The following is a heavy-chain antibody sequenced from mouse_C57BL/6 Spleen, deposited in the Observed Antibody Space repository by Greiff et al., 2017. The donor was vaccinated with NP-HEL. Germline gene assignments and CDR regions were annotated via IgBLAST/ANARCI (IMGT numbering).Heavy chain of an antibody. CDR1: GYAFSSSW. D-gene: IGHD1-1*01. V-gene: IGHV1-82*01. Sequence: VQLQQSGPELVKPGASVKISCKASGYAFSSSWMNWVKQRPGKGLEWIGRIYPGDGDTNYNGKFKGKATLTADKSSSTAYMQLSSLTSEDSAVYFCAREGYYYGSRGDPYYAMDYWGQGTSVTVSS. CDR3: AREGYYYGSRGDPYYAMDY. CDR2: IYPGDGDT. J-gene: IGHJ4*01.